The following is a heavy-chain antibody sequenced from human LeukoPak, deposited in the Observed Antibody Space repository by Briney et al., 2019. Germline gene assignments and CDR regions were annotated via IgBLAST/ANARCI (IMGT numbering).Heavy chain of an antibody. Sequence: SETLSLTCIVYGGSISSYYWSWIRQPPGKGLEWIGYIYYSGSTNYNPSLKSRVTISVDTSKNQFSLKLSSVTAADTAVYYCAANWDPVDYWGQGTLVTVSS. V-gene: IGHV4-59*01. D-gene: IGHD1-26*01. CDR2: IYYSGST. CDR3: AANWDPVDY. CDR1: GGSISSYY. J-gene: IGHJ4*02.